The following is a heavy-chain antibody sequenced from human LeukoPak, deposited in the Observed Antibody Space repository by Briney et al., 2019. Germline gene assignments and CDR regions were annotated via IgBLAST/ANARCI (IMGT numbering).Heavy chain of an antibody. V-gene: IGHV1-2*02. D-gene: IGHD3-22*01. CDR3: ARDRGYYDTTSADY. J-gene: IGHJ4*02. CDR1: AYTFTVYY. CDR2: INPNSGGT. Sequence: GPSVTLSFTASAYTFTVYYIHWVRQAPGQGREGMGWINPNSGGTNYAQKFQGRDSMTSDTSISTAYMELSRLRSDDTAVYYCARDRGYYDTTSADYWGQGTLVTVSS.